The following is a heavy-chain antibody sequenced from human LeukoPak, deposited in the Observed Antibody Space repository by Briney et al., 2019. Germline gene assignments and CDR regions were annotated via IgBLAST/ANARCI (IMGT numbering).Heavy chain of an antibody. D-gene: IGHD6-13*01. Sequence: SGGSLRLSCAASGFTFSNHWMHWVRQVPGKGLVWVSRSDGGGSSTSYADSVKGRFSISRDNARSTLYLQMNSLRAEDTAVYYCARDTVEYSSSWMYYYGMDVWGQGTTVTVSS. CDR1: GFTFSNHW. J-gene: IGHJ6*02. V-gene: IGHV3-74*01. CDR3: ARDTVEYSSSWMYYYGMDV. CDR2: SDGGGSST.